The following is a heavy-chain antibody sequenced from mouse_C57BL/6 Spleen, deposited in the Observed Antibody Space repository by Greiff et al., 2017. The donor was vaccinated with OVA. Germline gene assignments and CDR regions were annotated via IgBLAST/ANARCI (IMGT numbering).Heavy chain of an antibody. CDR2: IDPSDSYT. J-gene: IGHJ2*01. D-gene: IGHD4-1*01. CDR3: ATNWDY. V-gene: IGHV1-50*01. Sequence: QVQLQQPGAELVKPGASVKLSCKASGYTFTSYWMQWVKQRPGQGLEWIGEIDPSDSYTNYNQKFKGKATLTVDTSSSTAYMQLSSLTSEDSAVYYCATNWDYWGQGTTRTVSS. CDR1: GYTFTSYW.